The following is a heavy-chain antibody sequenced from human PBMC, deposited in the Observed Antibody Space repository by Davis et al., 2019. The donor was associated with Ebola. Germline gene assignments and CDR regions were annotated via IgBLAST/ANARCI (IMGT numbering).Heavy chain of an antibody. D-gene: IGHD6-13*01. V-gene: IGHV1-18*01. CDR1: GYTFNIYS. Sequence: ASVKVPCKTSGYTFNIYSISWVRQAPGQGLEWMGWISAYNGNTNYAQKFQGRVTMTTDTSTSTAYMELRTLRSDDTAVYYCARLIVRAAAGGHDYWGQGTLVTVSS. CDR3: ARLIVRAAAGGHDY. J-gene: IGHJ4*02. CDR2: ISAYNGNT.